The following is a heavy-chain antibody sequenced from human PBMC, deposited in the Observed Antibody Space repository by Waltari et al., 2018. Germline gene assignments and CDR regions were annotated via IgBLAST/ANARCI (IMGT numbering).Heavy chain of an antibody. CDR1: GFTVSSNY. J-gene: IGHJ4*02. D-gene: IGHD3-22*01. V-gene: IGHV3-66*02. CDR2: IYSGGST. CDR3: ARALYYYDSSGYYYFDY. Sequence: EVQLVESGGGLVQPGGSLRLSCAASGFTVSSNYMSWVRPAPGKGLEWVSGIYSGGSTYYADSVKGRFTISRDNSKNTLYLQMNSLRAEDTAVYYCARALYYYDSSGYYYFDYWGQGTLVTVSS.